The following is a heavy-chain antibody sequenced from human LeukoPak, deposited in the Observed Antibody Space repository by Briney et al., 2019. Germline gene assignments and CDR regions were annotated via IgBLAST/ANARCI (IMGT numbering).Heavy chain of an antibody. CDR2: INWSGGST. J-gene: IGHJ4*02. CDR1: GFTFDDYA. D-gene: IGHD5-12*01. V-gene: IGHV3-20*04. Sequence: PGGSLRLSCAASGFTFDDYAMSWVRQAPGKGLEWVSGINWSGGSTGYAEYVKGRLTISRDKAKNPLYLQMNSLRAEDTALYYCARAARHSGYDFDYWGQGTLVTVSS. CDR3: ARAARHSGYDFDY.